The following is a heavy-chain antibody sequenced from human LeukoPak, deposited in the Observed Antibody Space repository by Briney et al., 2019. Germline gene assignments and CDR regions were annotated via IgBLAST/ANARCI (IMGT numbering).Heavy chain of an antibody. CDR2: IYGSGST. J-gene: IGHJ5*02. D-gene: IGHD1-1*01. V-gene: IGHV4-59*01. CDR3: AREGTSGTHLNWFDP. CDR1: GGSISSYY. Sequence: SETMSHTCTVSGGSISSYYWSWIRQPPGKGLEWIGHIYGSGSTNYNPSLKSRVTLSVDTSKNQFSLKLSSVTAADTAVYYCAREGTSGTHLNWFDPWGQGTLVTVSS.